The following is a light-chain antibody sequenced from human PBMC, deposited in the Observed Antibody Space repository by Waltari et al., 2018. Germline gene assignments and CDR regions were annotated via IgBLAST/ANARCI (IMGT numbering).Light chain of an antibody. CDR1: QTILYSSYNKNY. CDR2: GTS. CDR3: QQYYSAPYT. V-gene: IGKV4-1*01. Sequence: DIVMTQSPDSLAVSLGETTTLNCKSSQTILYSSYNKNYLAWYQVKPGQAPKLLVYGTSTREPGVPDRFSGSGSGTDFSLTISSLQAEDVAVYYCQQYYSAPYTFGQGTKLEIK. J-gene: IGKJ2*01.